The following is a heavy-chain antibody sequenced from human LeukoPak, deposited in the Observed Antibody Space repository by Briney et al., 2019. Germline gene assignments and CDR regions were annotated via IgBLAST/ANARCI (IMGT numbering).Heavy chain of an antibody. V-gene: IGHV1-2*02. Sequence: GASGKVSCKASGYTFTGYYMHWVRQAPGQGLEWMGWINPNRGVTNYVQKFQGRVTMTRDTSISTAYMELSRLRSDDTAVYYCARDSVRTSGYYYFDYWGQGTLVTVS. J-gene: IGHJ4*02. CDR1: GYTFTGYY. CDR3: ARDSVRTSGYYYFDY. CDR2: INPNRGVT. D-gene: IGHD3-22*01.